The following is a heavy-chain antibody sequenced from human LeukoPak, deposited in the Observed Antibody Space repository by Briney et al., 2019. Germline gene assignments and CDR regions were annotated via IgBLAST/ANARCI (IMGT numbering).Heavy chain of an antibody. D-gene: IGHD2-21*02. CDR2: ISAYNGNT. J-gene: IGHJ4*02. CDR3: ARGLRAYCGGDCYPFDY. V-gene: IGHV1-18*01. CDR1: GYTFTSYG. Sequence: ASVKVSCKASGYTFTSYGISGVRQAPGQGLEWMGWISAYNGNTNYAQKLQGRVTMTTDTSTSTAYMELRSLRSDDTAVYYCARGLRAYCGGDCYPFDYWGQGTLVTVSS.